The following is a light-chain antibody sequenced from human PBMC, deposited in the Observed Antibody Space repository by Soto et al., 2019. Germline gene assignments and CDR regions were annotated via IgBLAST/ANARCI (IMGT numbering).Light chain of an antibody. CDR3: QQRSNWPIT. Sequence: EIVMTQSPATLSVSPGERGTLSCRASQSVSSSYLAWYQQKPGQAPRLLIYDASNRATGIPARFSGSGSGTDFTLTISSLEPEDFAVYYCQQRSNWPITFGQGTRLAIK. CDR2: DAS. CDR1: QSVSSSY. V-gene: IGKV3-11*01. J-gene: IGKJ5*01.